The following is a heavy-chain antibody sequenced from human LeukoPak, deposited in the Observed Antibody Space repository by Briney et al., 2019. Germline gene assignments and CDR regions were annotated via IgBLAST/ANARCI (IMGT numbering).Heavy chain of an antibody. Sequence: GGSLRLSCAASGFTFSNYAMNWVRQAPGKGLEWVANIKQDGSEKYYVDSVKGRFTISRDNSKNTLYLQMNSLRAEDTAVYYCAKDLSHYYGSGSYSDYWGQGTLVTVSS. CDR1: GFTFSNYA. J-gene: IGHJ4*02. CDR3: AKDLSHYYGSGSYSDY. CDR2: IKQDGSEK. V-gene: IGHV3-7*03. D-gene: IGHD3-10*01.